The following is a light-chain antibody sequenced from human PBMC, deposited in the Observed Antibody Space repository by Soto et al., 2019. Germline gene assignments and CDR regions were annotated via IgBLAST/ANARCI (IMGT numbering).Light chain of an antibody. CDR2: GAY. V-gene: IGKV3-20*01. CDR3: QQYASSPFT. J-gene: IGKJ4*01. CDR1: QTVTSSY. Sequence: EIVLTQSPGTLSLSPGERATLSCRASQTVTSSYLAWYQQKPGQAPRLLIYGAYSRATGIPDRYRGGGSGTDFTLTISRLEPEDFAVYYCQQYASSPFTFGGGTKVEIK.